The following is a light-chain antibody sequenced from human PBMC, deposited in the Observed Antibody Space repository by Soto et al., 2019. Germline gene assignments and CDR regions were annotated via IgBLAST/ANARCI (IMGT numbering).Light chain of an antibody. V-gene: IGKV3-15*01. CDR3: QQYNNWPPVT. CDR1: QSVGSN. J-gene: IGKJ5*01. CDR2: GAS. Sequence: ETVMTQSPATLSVSPGERATLSCRASQSVGSNLAWFQQKPGQAPRLLIYGASTRATGFPARFSGSGSGTEFTLTISSLQSEDFAVYYCQQYNNWPPVTFGQGTRLEIK.